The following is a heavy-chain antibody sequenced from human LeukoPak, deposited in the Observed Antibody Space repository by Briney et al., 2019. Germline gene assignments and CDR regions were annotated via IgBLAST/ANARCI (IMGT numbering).Heavy chain of an antibody. J-gene: IGHJ6*03. CDR3: ARDRLRLTLIEHYMDV. D-gene: IGHD2/OR15-2a*01. CDR2: IYYSGST. Sequence: SETLSLTCTVSGGSISSYYWSWIRQPPGKGLEWIGYIYYSGSTNYNPSLKSRVTISVDTSKNQFSLKLSSVTAADTAVYYCARDRLRLTLIEHYMDVWGKGTTVTVSS. V-gene: IGHV4-59*12. CDR1: GGSISSYY.